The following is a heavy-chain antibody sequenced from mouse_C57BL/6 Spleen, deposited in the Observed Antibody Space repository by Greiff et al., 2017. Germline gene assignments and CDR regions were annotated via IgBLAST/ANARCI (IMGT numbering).Heavy chain of an antibody. CDR3: ARVGLRYYSKPDYFDY. V-gene: IGHV1-78*01. Sequence: QVQLQQSDAELVKPGASVKISCKVSGYTFTDHTIHWMKQRPEQGLEWIGYIYPRDGSTKYNEKFKGKATLTADKSSSTAYMQLNSLTSEDSAVYCWARVGLRYYSKPDYFDYWGQGTTLTVSS. J-gene: IGHJ2*01. D-gene: IGHD2-5*01. CDR2: IYPRDGST. CDR1: GYTFTDHT.